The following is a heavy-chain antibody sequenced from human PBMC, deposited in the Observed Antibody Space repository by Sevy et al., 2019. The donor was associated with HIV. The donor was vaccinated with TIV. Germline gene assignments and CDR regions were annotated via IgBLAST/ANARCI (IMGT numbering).Heavy chain of an antibody. D-gene: IGHD3-22*01. V-gene: IGHV3-21*06. CDR3: ARNRDYYDSSGFSY. CDR1: GFTFNYFN. J-gene: IGHJ4*02. CDR2: ISSGSSYI. Sequence: ESLKISCAASGFTFNYFNMNWVRQAPGKGLEWVSSISSGSSYIKYADSVQGRFTISRDNAKSSLYLQMNSLSAEDTAVYYCARNRDYYDSSGFSYWGQGTLVTVSS.